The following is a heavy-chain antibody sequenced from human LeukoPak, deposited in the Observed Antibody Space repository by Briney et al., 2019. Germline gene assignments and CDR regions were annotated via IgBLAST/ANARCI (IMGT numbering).Heavy chain of an antibody. V-gene: IGHV1-18*01. D-gene: IGHD2-2*01. CDR2: ISAYNGNT. J-gene: IGHJ4*02. CDR1: GYTFTSYG. Sequence: ASVKVSCKASGYTFTSYGISWVRQGPGQGLEWMGWISAYNGNTNYAQMLQGRVTMTTDTSTSTAYMELRSLRSDDTAVYYCARHIVVVPAATEFDYWGQGTLVTVSS. CDR3: ARHIVVVPAATEFDY.